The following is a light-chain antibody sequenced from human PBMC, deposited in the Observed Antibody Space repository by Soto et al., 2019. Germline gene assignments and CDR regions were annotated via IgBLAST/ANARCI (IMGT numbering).Light chain of an antibody. V-gene: IGKV2-28*01. CDR1: QSLLHSNGYNY. Sequence: DIVMTQTPLSLPVTPGEPASISCRSSQSLLHSNGYNYLDWYLQKPGQSPQLLIYLGSNRASGVPDRFSGSASGTDFTLKISRVEAEAVGVYYCMQALQTPLTFGGGTQVDIK. CDR2: LGS. J-gene: IGKJ4*01. CDR3: MQALQTPLT.